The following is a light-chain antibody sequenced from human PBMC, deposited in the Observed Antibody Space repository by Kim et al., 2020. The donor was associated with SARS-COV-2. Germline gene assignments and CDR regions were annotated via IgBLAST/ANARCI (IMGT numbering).Light chain of an antibody. CDR2: RDS. V-gene: IGLV3-9*01. CDR1: NIGSKN. Sequence: SVALGQTARITWGGNNIGSKNVHWYQQKPGQAPVLVIYRDSNRLSGIPERFSGSNSGNTATLTISRAQAGDETDYYCQVWHSSTVVFGGGTKLTVL. J-gene: IGLJ2*01. CDR3: QVWHSSTVV.